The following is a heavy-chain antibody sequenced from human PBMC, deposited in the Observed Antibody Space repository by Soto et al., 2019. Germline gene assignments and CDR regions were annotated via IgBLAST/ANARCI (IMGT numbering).Heavy chain of an antibody. CDR3: ARAPEIYCTSPTTNCYSTLDV. CDR2: IYPGDSDT. J-gene: IGHJ6*02. V-gene: IGHV5-51*01. D-gene: IGHD2-8*01. Sequence: GESLKISCKGSGYSFTNYWIGWVRQMPGKGLEWMGIIYPGDSDTRYSPSFQGQVTISADKSISTAYLQGRSLRASDAAMYYCARAPEIYCTSPTTNCYSTLDVWGQGTTVTVSS. CDR1: GYSFTNYW.